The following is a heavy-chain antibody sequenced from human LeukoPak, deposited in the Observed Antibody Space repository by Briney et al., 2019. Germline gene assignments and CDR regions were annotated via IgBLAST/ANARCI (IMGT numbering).Heavy chain of an antibody. CDR2: ISGSGTNT. Sequence: PGGSLRLSCAASGVTLSPYGMHWVRQAPGKGLEWVSSISGSGTNTYYADSAKGRFTVSRDNSKNTVYLQMNSLRGDDTAAYYCAKGYCSSTSGCSEGFWGQGTLVTVSS. V-gene: IGHV3-23*01. CDR3: AKGYCSSTSGCSEGF. J-gene: IGHJ4*02. CDR1: GVTLSPYG. D-gene: IGHD2-2*01.